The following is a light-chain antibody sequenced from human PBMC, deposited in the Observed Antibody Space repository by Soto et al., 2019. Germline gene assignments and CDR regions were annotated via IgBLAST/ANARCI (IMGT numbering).Light chain of an antibody. CDR1: QSIKNY. J-gene: IGKJ1*01. CDR3: QQRSNRPPWT. V-gene: IGKV3-11*01. Sequence: EIVLTQSPGTLSLSPGERATLSCKASQSIKNYLAWYQKKPGQAPRLLIYDASNRATGIPARFSGSGSGTDFTLTISSLEPEDFEGYYFQQRSNRPPWTFGQGTKVEIK. CDR2: DAS.